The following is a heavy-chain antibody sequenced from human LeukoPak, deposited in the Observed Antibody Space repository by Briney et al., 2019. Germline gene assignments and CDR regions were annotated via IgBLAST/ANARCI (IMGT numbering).Heavy chain of an antibody. Sequence: ASVKVSCKASGYTFTGYYMHWVRQAPGQGLEWMGWINPNSGGTNYAQKFQGRVTMTRDTSISTAYMELSRLRSDDTAVYYCAREGYSSSSDTKTENWFDPWGQGTLVTVSS. J-gene: IGHJ5*02. D-gene: IGHD6-6*01. V-gene: IGHV1-2*02. CDR2: INPNSGGT. CDR1: GYTFTGYY. CDR3: AREGYSSSSDTKTENWFDP.